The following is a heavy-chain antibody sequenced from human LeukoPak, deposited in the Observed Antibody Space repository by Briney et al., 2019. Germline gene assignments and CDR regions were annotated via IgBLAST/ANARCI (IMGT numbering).Heavy chain of an antibody. CDR2: IYPGDSGP. Sequence: GESLKISCKVSGFTGYCIGWVRQMPGKGLEWMGIIYPGDSGPTYSPSFQGQVTISVDKSINTAYLQWSSLQASDTAMYYCGMSGDRVPLQDDVFDVWGQGTMVTVST. V-gene: IGHV5-51*01. CDR3: GMSGDRVPLQDDVFDV. CDR1: GFTGYC. D-gene: IGHD1-26*01. J-gene: IGHJ3*01.